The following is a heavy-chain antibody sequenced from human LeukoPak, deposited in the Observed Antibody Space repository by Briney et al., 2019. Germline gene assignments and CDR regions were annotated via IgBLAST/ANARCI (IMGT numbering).Heavy chain of an antibody. V-gene: IGHV1-8*03. Sequence: GASVKVSCKASGYTFTSYGISWVRQATGQGLEWMGWMNPNSGNTGYAQKFQGRVTITRNTSISTAYMELSSLRSEDTAVYYCARAAAAHCSSTSCWFGQQWLNYYYYMDVWGKGTTVTVPS. CDR1: GYTFTSYG. D-gene: IGHD2-2*01. J-gene: IGHJ6*03. CDR3: ARAAAAHCSSTSCWFGQQWLNYYYYMDV. CDR2: MNPNSGNT.